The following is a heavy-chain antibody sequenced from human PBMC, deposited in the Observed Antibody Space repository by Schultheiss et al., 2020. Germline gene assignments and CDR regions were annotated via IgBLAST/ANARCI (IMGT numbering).Heavy chain of an antibody. J-gene: IGHJ5*02. V-gene: IGHV4-30-4*02. D-gene: IGHD6-25*01. Sequence: SETLSLTCTVSGGSISSGDYYWSWIRQPPGKGLEWIGYIYYSGSTYYNPSLKSRVTISVDTSKNQFSLKLSSVTAADTAVYYCARGLEAAWFDPWGQGTLVTVSS. CDR1: GGSISSGDYY. CDR2: IYYSGST. CDR3: ARGLEAAWFDP.